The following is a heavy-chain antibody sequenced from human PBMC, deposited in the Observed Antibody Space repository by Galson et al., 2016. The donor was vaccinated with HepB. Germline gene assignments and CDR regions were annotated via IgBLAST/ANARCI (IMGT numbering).Heavy chain of an antibody. J-gene: IGHJ5*02. CDR3: ARGGASSRWLFP. CDR2: IFYSGAT. Sequence: ETLSLTCTVSGGSITNYYWSWIRQSPGKGLEWIGYIFYSGATKYNPSLESRITISVDTSKNQFSLKLSSVTAADTAVYYSARGGASSRWLFPWGQGTLVTVSS. D-gene: IGHD3-22*01. V-gene: IGHV4-59*01. CDR1: GGSITNYY.